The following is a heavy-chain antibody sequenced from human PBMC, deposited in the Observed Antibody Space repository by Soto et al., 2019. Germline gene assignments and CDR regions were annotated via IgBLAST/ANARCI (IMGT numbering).Heavy chain of an antibody. V-gene: IGHV3-30-3*01. CDR2: ISYDGSNK. Sequence: QVHLVESGGGVVQPGRSLRLSCAASGFTFSSYAMHWVRQAPGKGLEWVAVISYDGSNKYYADSVKGRFTISRDNSKNTLYLQMNSLRAEDTAVYYCAREYSSSPYYYYGMDVWGQGTTVTVSS. CDR1: GFTFSSYA. CDR3: AREYSSSPYYYYGMDV. D-gene: IGHD6-6*01. J-gene: IGHJ6*02.